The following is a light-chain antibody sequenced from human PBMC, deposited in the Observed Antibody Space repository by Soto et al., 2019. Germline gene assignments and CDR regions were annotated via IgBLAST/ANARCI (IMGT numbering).Light chain of an antibody. CDR1: QDISNY. CDR3: QQPGT. J-gene: IGKJ2*02. Sequence: DIQMTQSPSSLSASVGDRVTITCQASQDISNYLNWYQQKPGKAPKLLIYDASNLETGVPSRFSGSGSGTDFTFTISSLQPEDIATYYCQQPGTFGQGTKLEIK. V-gene: IGKV1-33*01. CDR2: DAS.